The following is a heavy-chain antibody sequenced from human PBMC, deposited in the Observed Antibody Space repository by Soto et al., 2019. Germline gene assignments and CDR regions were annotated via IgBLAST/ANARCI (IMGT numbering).Heavy chain of an antibody. J-gene: IGHJ4*02. D-gene: IGHD5-12*01. Sequence: PGGSLRLSCAASAFTFSTYAMHWVRQAPGMGLEWVAVISYDGTNKYYADSVKGRFTISRDNSKNTLYLQMNSLRVEDTAVYYCAKSWDGYNVFDYWGQGTLVTVSS. CDR1: AFTFSTYA. V-gene: IGHV3-30-3*02. CDR3: AKSWDGYNVFDY. CDR2: ISYDGTNK.